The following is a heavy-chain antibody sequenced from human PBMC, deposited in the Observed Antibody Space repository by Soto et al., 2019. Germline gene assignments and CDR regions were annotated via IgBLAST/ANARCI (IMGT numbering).Heavy chain of an antibody. CDR1: GGSISSGGYY. CDR2: IYYSGST. J-gene: IGHJ4*02. Sequence: PSETLSLTCTVSGGSISSGGYYWSWIRQHPGKGLEWIGYIYYSGSTYYNPSLKSRVTISVDTSKNQFSLKLSSVTAADTAVYYCARELRVTHLFDYWGQGTLVTVSS. D-gene: IGHD2-21*02. V-gene: IGHV4-31*03. CDR3: ARELRVTHLFDY.